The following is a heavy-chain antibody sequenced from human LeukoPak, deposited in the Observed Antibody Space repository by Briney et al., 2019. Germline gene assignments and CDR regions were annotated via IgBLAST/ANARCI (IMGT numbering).Heavy chain of an antibody. Sequence: GGSLRLSCAASGFTVSSNYMSWVRQAPGKGLEWVSSITSSSGHIYYTDSVKGRFTISRDNAKNSLYLQMNSLRAEDTAVYYCARDPSTYYYDSSGYFHWGQGTQVTVSS. CDR2: ITSSSGHI. V-gene: IGHV3-21*01. J-gene: IGHJ4*02. CDR1: GFTVSSNY. D-gene: IGHD3-22*01. CDR3: ARDPSTYYYDSSGYFH.